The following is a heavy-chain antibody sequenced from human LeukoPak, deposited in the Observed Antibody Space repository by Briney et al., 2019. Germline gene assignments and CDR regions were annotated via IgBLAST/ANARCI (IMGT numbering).Heavy chain of an antibody. D-gene: IGHD1-7*01. V-gene: IGHV4-4*07. CDR3: AKRRGLELLYYYYMVV. CDR2: IYTSGST. CDR1: GGSISSYY. J-gene: IGHJ6*03. Sequence: SETLSLTCTVSGGSISSYYWSWIRQPAGKGLEWIGRIYTSGSTNYNPSLKSRATMSVDTSKNQFSLKLSSVTAADTAVYYCAKRRGLELLYYYYMVVWGKGTTVSVPS.